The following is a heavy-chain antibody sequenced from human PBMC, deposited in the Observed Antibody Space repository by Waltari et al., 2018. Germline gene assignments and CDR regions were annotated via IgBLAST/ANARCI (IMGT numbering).Heavy chain of an antibody. V-gene: IGHV4-4*07. J-gene: IGHJ4*02. Sequence: QVQLQETGPGLTKPSETLSLTCFVSGASVSSYYWNWIRQPAGKGLQWIGHIYPNGTTDYNPSLRSRVSMSADTTKNQFSLELTSVTAADTAVYFYARGRAMLDYWGQGTLVTVSS. CDR2: IYPNGTT. CDR1: GASVSSYY. CDR3: ARGRAMLDY.